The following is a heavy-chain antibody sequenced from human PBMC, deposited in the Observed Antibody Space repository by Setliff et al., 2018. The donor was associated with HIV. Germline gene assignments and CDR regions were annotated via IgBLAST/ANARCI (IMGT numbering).Heavy chain of an antibody. Sequence: GGSLRLSCAATGFTFSSYVLHWVRQAPGKGLEWVAVMSTGGDIKIYADSVKGRFTISRDNSKNTLFLQMNSLRPEDTAVYYCARDYLYYNLYNGSPVYGMDVWGQGTTVTVSS. CDR3: ARDYLYYNLYNGSPVYGMDV. D-gene: IGHD3-3*01. J-gene: IGHJ6*02. CDR2: MSTGGDIK. V-gene: IGHV3-30-3*01. CDR1: GFTFSSYV.